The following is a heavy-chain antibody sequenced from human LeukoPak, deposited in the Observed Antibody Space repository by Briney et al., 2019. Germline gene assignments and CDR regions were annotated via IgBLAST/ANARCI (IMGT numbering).Heavy chain of an antibody. J-gene: IGHJ4*02. Sequence: GGSLRLSCAASGFSFTTYWMSWVRQAPGKGLEWVANIKQDGSEKYYVDSVKGRFTISRDNAKNSLYLQMNSLRAEDTAVYYCAREGYSSSWYYFDYWGQGTLVTVSS. CDR2: IKQDGSEK. CDR1: GFSFTTYW. D-gene: IGHD6-13*01. CDR3: AREGYSSSWYYFDY. V-gene: IGHV3-7*01.